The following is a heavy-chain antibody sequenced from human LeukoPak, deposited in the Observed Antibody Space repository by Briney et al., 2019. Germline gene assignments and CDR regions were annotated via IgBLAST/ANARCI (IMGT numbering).Heavy chain of an antibody. CDR3: ARGPEPHSSSDY. J-gene: IGHJ4*02. CDR1: GGSISSYY. Sequence: SETLSLTCTVSGGSISSYYWSWIRQPPGKGLEWIGYIYYSGSTNYNPSLKSRVTISVDTSKNQFSLKLSSVTAADTAVYYCARGPEPHSSSDYWGQGTLVTVSS. V-gene: IGHV4-59*01. CDR2: IYYSGST. D-gene: IGHD6-6*01.